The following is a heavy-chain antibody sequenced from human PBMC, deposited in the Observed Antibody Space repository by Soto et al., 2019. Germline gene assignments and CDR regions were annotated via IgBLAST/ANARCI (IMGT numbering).Heavy chain of an antibody. Sequence: QVQLQESGPGLVKPSGTLSLTCAVSGDSMRSNNWWSWVRQPPGKWLEWIGEIYHSGTTNYNPSLKSRVTISVDKSKNQFSLRLNSVTAADTAFYYCARGGYDSSGYYFRLDYWGQGTLVTVSS. D-gene: IGHD3-22*01. V-gene: IGHV4-4*02. CDR3: ARGGYDSSGYYFRLDY. CDR2: IYHSGTT. CDR1: GDSMRSNNW. J-gene: IGHJ4*02.